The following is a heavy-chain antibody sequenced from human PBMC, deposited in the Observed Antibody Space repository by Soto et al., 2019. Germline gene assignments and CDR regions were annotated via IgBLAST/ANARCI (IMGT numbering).Heavy chain of an antibody. CDR2: ISGSGGST. Sequence: GGSLRLSCAASGFTFSSYAMSWVRQAPGKGLEWVSAISGSGGSTYYADSVKGRFTISRDNSKNTLYLQMNSLRAEDTAVYYCAKGCWGVVVVAATCYGAEFDYWGQGTLDTVSS. V-gene: IGHV3-23*01. D-gene: IGHD2-15*01. CDR1: GFTFSSYA. J-gene: IGHJ4*02. CDR3: AKGCWGVVVVAATCYGAEFDY.